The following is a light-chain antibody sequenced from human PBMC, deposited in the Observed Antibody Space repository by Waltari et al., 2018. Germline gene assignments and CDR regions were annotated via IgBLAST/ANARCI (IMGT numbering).Light chain of an antibody. CDR1: NIDHKS. J-gene: IGLJ2*01. V-gene: IGLV3-21*02. CDR3: QVWDTSSGHVV. Sequence: SYVVTQPPSMSVAPGQPAKLTLGGDNIDHKSVHWYQQKPGQAPGVVVYDDSDRPSEIPDRFAGSNSENTATLTITRVEAGDEADYYCQVWDTSSGHVVFGGGTELTVL. CDR2: DDS.